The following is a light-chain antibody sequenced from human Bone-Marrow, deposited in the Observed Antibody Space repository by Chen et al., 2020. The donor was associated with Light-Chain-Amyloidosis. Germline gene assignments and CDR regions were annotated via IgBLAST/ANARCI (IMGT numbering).Light chain of an antibody. CDR2: DDS. CDR1: NIGSTS. V-gene: IGLV3-21*02. CDR3: QVWDRSSDRLV. J-gene: IGLJ3*02. Sequence: SYVLTQSSSVSVAPGQTATIACGGNNIGSTSVHWYQQTPGQAPLLVVYDDSDRPSGIPERLSGSNSGNTATLTISRVEAGDEADYYCQVWDRSSDRLVFGGGTKLTVL.